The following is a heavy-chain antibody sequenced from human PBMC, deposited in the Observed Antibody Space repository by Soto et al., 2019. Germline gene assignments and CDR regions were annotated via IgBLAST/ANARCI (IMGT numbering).Heavy chain of an antibody. Sequence: PSETLSLTCAVSGGSISSSNWWSWVRQPPGKGLEWIGEIYHSGSTNYNPSLKSRATISVDKSKNQFSLKLNSVTAADTAVYYCARCAFVVVPAARVNCFDPCGQGTLVTVSS. CDR1: GGSISSSNW. D-gene: IGHD2-2*01. CDR3: ARCAFVVVPAARVNCFDP. V-gene: IGHV4-4*02. J-gene: IGHJ5*02. CDR2: IYHSGST.